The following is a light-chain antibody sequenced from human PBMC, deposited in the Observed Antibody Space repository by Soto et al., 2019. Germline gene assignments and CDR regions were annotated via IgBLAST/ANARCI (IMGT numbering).Light chain of an antibody. J-gene: IGKJ2*01. Sequence: DTVVSQSPLSLPVSPGEPASISCRSSQSLLHSNGYNYLEWYVQKPGQSPQLLVYLGSTRASGVPDRFSGSGSGTDFTLKISRVEAEDVEVYYCMQALQAPPFTFGQGTKLEI. CDR1: QSLLHSNGYNY. V-gene: IGKV2-28*01. CDR2: LGS. CDR3: MQALQAPPFT.